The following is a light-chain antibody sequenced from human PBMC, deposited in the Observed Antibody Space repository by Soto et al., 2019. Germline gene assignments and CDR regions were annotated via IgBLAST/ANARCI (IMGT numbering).Light chain of an antibody. CDR2: RAS. V-gene: IGKV1-5*03. CDR1: QSISNW. CDR3: QQYDTYWT. J-gene: IGKJ1*01. Sequence: DIQMTQSPSTLSASVGDRVTITCRASQSISNWLAWYQQKAGKAPKLLIYRASSLQSGVPSRFTGSGSGTEFTLTISSLQPDDFATYCCQQYDTYWTFGQGTKVVIK.